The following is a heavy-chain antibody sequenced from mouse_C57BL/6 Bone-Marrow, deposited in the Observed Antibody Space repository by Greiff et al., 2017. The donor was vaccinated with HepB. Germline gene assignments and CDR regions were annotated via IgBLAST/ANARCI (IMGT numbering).Heavy chain of an antibody. Sequence: VKLKESGPGLVQPSQSLSITCTVSGFSLTSYGVHWVRQSPGKGLEWLGVIWSGGSTDYNAAFISRLSISKDNSKSQVFFKMNSLQADDTAIYYCAGDYDYDVGFAYWGQGTLVTVSA. CDR1: GFSLTSYG. D-gene: IGHD2-4*01. CDR3: AGDYDYDVGFAY. V-gene: IGHV2-2*01. CDR2: IWSGGST. J-gene: IGHJ3*01.